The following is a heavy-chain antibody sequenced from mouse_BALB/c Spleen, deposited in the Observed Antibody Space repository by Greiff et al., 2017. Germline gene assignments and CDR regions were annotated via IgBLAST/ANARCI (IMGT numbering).Heavy chain of an antibody. J-gene: IGHJ4*01. CDR1: GYAFSSYW. CDR3: ARYGNYYYAMDY. CDR2: IYPGDGDT. Sequence: QVQLKESGAELVRPGSSVKISCKASGYAFSSYWMNWVKQRPGQGLEWIGQIYPGDGDTNYNGKFKGKATLTADKSSSTAYMQLSSLTSEDSAVYFCARYGNYYYAMDYWGQGTSVTVSS. D-gene: IGHD2-1*01. V-gene: IGHV1-80*01.